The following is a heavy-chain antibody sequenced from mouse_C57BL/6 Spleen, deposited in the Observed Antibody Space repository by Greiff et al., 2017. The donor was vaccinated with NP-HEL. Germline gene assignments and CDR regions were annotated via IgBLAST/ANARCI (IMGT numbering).Heavy chain of an antibody. CDR1: GFTFSSYA. D-gene: IGHD1-1*01. CDR2: ISSGGDYI. V-gene: IGHV5-9-1*02. Sequence: EVKLMESGEGLVKPGGSLKLSCAASGFTFSSYAMSWVRQTPEKRLEWVAYISSGGDYIYYADTVKGRFTISRDNARNTLYLQMSSLKSEDTAMYYCTRGSSPGYFDVWGTGTTVTVSS. CDR3: TRGSSPGYFDV. J-gene: IGHJ1*03.